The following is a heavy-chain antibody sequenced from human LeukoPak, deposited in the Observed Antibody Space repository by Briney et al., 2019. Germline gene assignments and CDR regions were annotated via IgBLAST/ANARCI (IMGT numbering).Heavy chain of an antibody. Sequence: SETLSLTCTVSGYSISSGYYWGWIRQPPGKGLEWIGSIYHSGSTYYNPSLKSRVTISVDTSKNQFSLKLSSVTAADTAVYYCARVETYYDFWNGGNWFDPWGQGTLVTVSS. CDR1: GYSISSGYY. V-gene: IGHV4-38-2*02. J-gene: IGHJ5*02. D-gene: IGHD3-3*01. CDR3: ARVETYYDFWNGGNWFDP. CDR2: IYHSGST.